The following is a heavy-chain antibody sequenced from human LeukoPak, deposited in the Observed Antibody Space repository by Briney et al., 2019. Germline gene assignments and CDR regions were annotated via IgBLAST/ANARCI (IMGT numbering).Heavy chain of an antibody. Sequence: ASVEVFCKVSGHTLSGLAMHWVRQATGKGLEWMGGSDPEDGETIYAQKFKGRVTMTEDTATDTAYMELRSLRSEDTAVYYCAYRPPGDESFDIWGQGTLVTVSS. J-gene: IGHJ3*02. CDR3: AYRPPGDESFDI. CDR1: GHTLSGLA. D-gene: IGHD3-16*01. CDR2: SDPEDGET. V-gene: IGHV1-24*01.